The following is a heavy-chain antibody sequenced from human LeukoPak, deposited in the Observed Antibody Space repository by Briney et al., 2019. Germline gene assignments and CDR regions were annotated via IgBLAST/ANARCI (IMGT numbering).Heavy chain of an antibody. D-gene: IGHD2-15*01. J-gene: IGHJ6*03. CDR1: GFTFSSYD. Sequence: GGTLRLSCAASGFTFSSYDMSWVRQAPRKGLEWVSTVSGSGSRTYYADPVKGRFTISRDNSKNTLYLQMNSLRAEDTAVYYCAKFTACSGGSCFGFRARNYYMDVWGKGTTVTISS. CDR2: VSGSGSRT. CDR3: AKFTACSGGSCFGFRARNYYMDV. V-gene: IGHV3-23*01.